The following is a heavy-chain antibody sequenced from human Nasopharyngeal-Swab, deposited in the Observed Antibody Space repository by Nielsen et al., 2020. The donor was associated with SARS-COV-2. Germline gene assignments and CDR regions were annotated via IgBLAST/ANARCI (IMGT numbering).Heavy chain of an antibody. CDR2: ISAYNGNT. D-gene: IGHD2-21*02. J-gene: IGHJ4*02. CDR1: GYTFTSYG. V-gene: IGHV1-18*04. Sequence: ASVKVSCKASGYTFTSYGISWVRQAPGQGLEWMGWISAYNGNTNYAQKLQGRVTMTTDTSTSTAYMELRSLRSDDTAVYYCARELLTYCGDDCPFDYWGQGTLVTVSS. CDR3: ARELLTYCGDDCPFDY.